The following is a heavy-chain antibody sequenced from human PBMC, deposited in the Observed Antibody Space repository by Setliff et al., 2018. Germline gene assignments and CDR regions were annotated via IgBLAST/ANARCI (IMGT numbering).Heavy chain of an antibody. J-gene: IGHJ3*01. CDR2: ISGYTGET. V-gene: IGHV1-18*01. Sequence: ASVKVSCKTSGFSFTSFGFSWVRQAPGQGLEWMGSISGYTGETNYAQKFQARVTMTADTSTKTVYMELRSLTSDDTAVYFCARFGGSCSSSSCYASDLWGQGTMVTVSS. CDR1: GFSFTSFG. D-gene: IGHD2-2*01. CDR3: ARFGGSCSSSSCYASDL.